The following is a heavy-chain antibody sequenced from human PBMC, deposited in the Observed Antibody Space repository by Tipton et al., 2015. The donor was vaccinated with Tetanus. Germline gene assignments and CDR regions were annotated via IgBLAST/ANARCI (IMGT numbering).Heavy chain of an antibody. V-gene: IGHV4-59*01. D-gene: IGHD6-13*01. CDR1: GGSISTYH. J-gene: IGHJ4*02. CDR2: IDYFGTT. Sequence: TLSFTCTVSGGSISTYHWNWIRQFPGKGLEWIGYIDYFGTTKYNPSLKSRVAMSVDTSKNQFSLKLSSVTAADTAVYYCARGGIAAAGGGLDYWSQGTLVTVSS. CDR3: ARGGIAAAGGGLDY.